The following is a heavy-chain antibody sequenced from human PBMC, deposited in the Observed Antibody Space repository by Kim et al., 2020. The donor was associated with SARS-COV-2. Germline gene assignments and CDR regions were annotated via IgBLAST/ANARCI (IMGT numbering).Heavy chain of an antibody. CDR1: GGSISSSSYY. V-gene: IGHV4-39*01. CDR2: IHYSGST. D-gene: IGHD6-13*01. Sequence: SETLSLTCTVSGGSISSSSYYWGWIRQPPEKGLEWIGSIHYSGSTYYNPSLKSRVTISVDTPKNQFSLKLSSVTAADTAVYYCERGIATEGNAYWGQGTLVTVSS. CDR3: ERGIATEGNAY. J-gene: IGHJ4*02.